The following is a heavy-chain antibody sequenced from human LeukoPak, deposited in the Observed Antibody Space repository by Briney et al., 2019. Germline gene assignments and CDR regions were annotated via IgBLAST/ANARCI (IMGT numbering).Heavy chain of an antibody. CDR1: GGSISSYY. CDR2: IYYSGST. Sequence: SETLSLTCSVSGGSISSYYWSWIRQPPGKGLEWIGYIYYSGSTNYNPSLKSRVTISVDTSKSQFSLKLTSLTAADTAFYYCARHNRDYYGSGSYWYFDHWGQGALVAVSS. V-gene: IGHV4-59*08. D-gene: IGHD3-10*01. J-gene: IGHJ4*02. CDR3: ARHNRDYYGSGSYWYFDH.